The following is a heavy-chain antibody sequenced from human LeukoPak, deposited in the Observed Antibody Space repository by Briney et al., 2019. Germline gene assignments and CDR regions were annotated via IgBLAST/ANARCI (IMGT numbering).Heavy chain of an antibody. V-gene: IGHV1-18*01. J-gene: IGHJ4*02. Sequence: ASVKVSCKASGYTFTSYAMHWVRQAPGQGLEWMGGIIPIFGTANYVQKLQGRVTMTTDTSTSTAYMELRSLRSDDTAVYYCARGLRWLRSRGPIDSFDYWGQGPLVTVSS. CDR2: IIPIFGTA. CDR1: GYTFTSYA. CDR3: ARGLRWLRSRGPIDSFDY. D-gene: IGHD5-12*01.